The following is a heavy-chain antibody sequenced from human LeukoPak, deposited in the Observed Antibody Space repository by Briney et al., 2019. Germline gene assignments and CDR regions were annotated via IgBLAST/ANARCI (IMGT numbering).Heavy chain of an antibody. D-gene: IGHD3-22*01. CDR3: AEDIDGYYPVLFDY. CDR1: GFTFDGYA. J-gene: IGHJ4*02. CDR2: ISGDGGST. V-gene: IGHV3-43*02. Sequence: GGSLRLSCAASGFTFDGYAMHWVRQAPGKGLEWVSLISGDGGSTYYADSVKGRFTISRDNSKNSLYLQMNSLRTEDTALYYCAEDIDGYYPVLFDYWGQGTLVTVSS.